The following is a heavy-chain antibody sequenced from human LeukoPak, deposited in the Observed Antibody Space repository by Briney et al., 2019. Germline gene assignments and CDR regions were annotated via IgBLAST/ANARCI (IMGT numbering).Heavy chain of an antibody. CDR1: GFTFSTFA. CDR2: IFPSGGEI. Sequence: AGSLRLSCAASGFTFSTFAMIWLRQPPGKGLEWVSSIFPSGGEIHYADSVRGRFTISRDNSKSTLSLQMNSLRAEDTAIYYCATYREVLLPFESWGQGTLVTVSS. CDR3: ATYREVLLPFES. V-gene: IGHV3-23*01. D-gene: IGHD2-8*02. J-gene: IGHJ4*02.